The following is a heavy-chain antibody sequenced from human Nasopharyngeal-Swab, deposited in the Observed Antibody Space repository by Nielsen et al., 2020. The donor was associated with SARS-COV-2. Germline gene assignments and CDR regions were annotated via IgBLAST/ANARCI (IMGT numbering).Heavy chain of an antibody. CDR2: INHSVST. CDR1: GGSFSGYY. CDR3: ARGGGVLKHTYYYGSGSSYLYYYGMDV. J-gene: IGHJ6*02. V-gene: IGHV4-34*01. D-gene: IGHD3-10*01. Sequence: SETLSLTCAVYGGSFSGYYWSWIRQPPGKGLEWIGEINHSVSTNYNPSLKNRVTISVDTSKNQFSLKLSSVTAADTAVYYCARGGGVLKHTYYYGSGSSYLYYYGMDVWGQGTTVTVSS.